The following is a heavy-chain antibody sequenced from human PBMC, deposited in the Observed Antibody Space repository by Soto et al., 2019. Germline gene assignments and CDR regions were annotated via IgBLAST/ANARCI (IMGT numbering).Heavy chain of an antibody. J-gene: IGHJ4*02. CDR2: INHSGST. CDR3: ARGRGMYSGSYYFDY. CDR1: GGSFSGYY. V-gene: IGHV4-34*01. Sequence: PSETLSLTCAVYGGSFSGYYWSWIRQPPGKGLEWIGEINHSGSTNYNPSLKSRVTLSEDTSKNQFSLKLNSVTAADTAVYYCARGRGMYSGSYYFDYWGQRTLVTVSS. D-gene: IGHD1-26*01.